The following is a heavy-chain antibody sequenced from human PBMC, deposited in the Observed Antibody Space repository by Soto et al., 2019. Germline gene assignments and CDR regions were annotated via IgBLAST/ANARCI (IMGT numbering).Heavy chain of an antibody. Sequence: GASVKVSCKASGYTFTSYAMHWVRQAPGQRLEWMGWVNAGNGNTKYSQKFQGRVTITRDTSASTAYMELSSLRSEDTALYYCARDLLTTVTTLSSNWFDPWGQGTLVTVS. CDR2: VNAGNGNT. CDR3: ARDLLTTVTTLSSNWFDP. CDR1: GYTFTSYA. J-gene: IGHJ5*02. D-gene: IGHD4-4*01. V-gene: IGHV1-3*01.